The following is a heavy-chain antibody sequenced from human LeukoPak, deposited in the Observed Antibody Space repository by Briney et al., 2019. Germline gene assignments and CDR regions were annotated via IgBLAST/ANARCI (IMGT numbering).Heavy chain of an antibody. Sequence: KPSETLSFTCAVYGGSFSGYYWGWVRQPPGKGLEWIGNIFYSGSTYYSPSLKSRVTISLDTSRNQFSLKLNSVTAADTAVYYCAKSNGYGLVDIWGQGTMVTVSS. CDR2: IFYSGST. CDR1: GGSFSGYY. CDR3: AKSNGYGLVDI. D-gene: IGHD3-10*01. V-gene: IGHV4-34*12. J-gene: IGHJ3*02.